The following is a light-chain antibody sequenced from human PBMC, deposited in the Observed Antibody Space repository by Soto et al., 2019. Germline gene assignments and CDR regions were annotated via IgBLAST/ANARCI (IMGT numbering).Light chain of an antibody. Sequence: QSSPTQPPSASGAPGQSVTISCTGTSSDVGGYNYVSWYQQHPGKAPKLMIYEVSKRPSWVPDRFSGSKSGNTASLTVSGLQAEDEADYYCSSYAGSNNYVFGTGTKVTVL. CDR1: SSDVGGYNY. J-gene: IGLJ1*01. V-gene: IGLV2-8*01. CDR3: SSYAGSNNYV. CDR2: EVS.